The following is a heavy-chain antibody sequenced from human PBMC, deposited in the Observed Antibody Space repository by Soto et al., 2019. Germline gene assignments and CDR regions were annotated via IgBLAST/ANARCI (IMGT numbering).Heavy chain of an antibody. Sequence: ASVKVSCKVSGYTLTELSMHWVRQAPGKGLEWMGGFDPEDGETIYAQKFQGRVTMTEDTSTDTAYMELSSLRSEDTAVYYCATSGGSYHDFDYWGQGTLVTVSS. D-gene: IGHD1-26*01. V-gene: IGHV1-24*01. CDR3: ATSGGSYHDFDY. J-gene: IGHJ4*02. CDR2: FDPEDGET. CDR1: GYTLTELS.